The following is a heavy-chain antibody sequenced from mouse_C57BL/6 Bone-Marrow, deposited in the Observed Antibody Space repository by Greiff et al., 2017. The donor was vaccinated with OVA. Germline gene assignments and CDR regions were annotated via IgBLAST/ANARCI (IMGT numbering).Heavy chain of an antibody. CDR1: GFSLSTSGMG. V-gene: IGHV8-12*01. CDR3: ARSDHYYGSSYWYFDV. J-gene: IGHJ1*03. Sequence: QVTLKESGPGILQSSQTLSLTCSFSGFSLSTSGMGVSWIRQPSGKGLEWLAHIYWDDDKRYNPSLKSRLTISKDTSRNQVFLKITSVDTADTATYYCARSDHYYGSSYWYFDVWGTGTTVTVSS. D-gene: IGHD1-1*01. CDR2: IYWDDDK.